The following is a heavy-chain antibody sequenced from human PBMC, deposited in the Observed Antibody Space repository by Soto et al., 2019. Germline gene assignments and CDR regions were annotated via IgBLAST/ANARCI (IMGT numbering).Heavy chain of an antibody. CDR3: ASLLGRKGIAAALTIHYYGMDV. CDR2: INHSGST. CDR1: GGSFSGYY. Sequence: SETLSLTCAVYGGSFSGYYWSWIRQPPGKGQEWIGEINHSGSTNYNPSLKSRVTISVDTSKNQFSLKLSSVTAADTAVYYCASLLGRKGIAAALTIHYYGMDVWGQGTTVTVSS. D-gene: IGHD6-13*01. J-gene: IGHJ6*02. V-gene: IGHV4-34*01.